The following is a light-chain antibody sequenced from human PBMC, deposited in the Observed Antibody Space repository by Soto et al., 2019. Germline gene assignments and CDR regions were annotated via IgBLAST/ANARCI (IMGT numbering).Light chain of an antibody. CDR2: EGS. Sequence: QSVLTQPASVSGSPGQSITISCTGTSSDVGGYDLVSWYQQHPGKAPNLIIYEGSKLPSVISNRFSGSKSGNTAYLIISGIQGDDECDYYCCAYVSSNTLLFGGGTKLTVL. CDR1: SSDVGGYDL. CDR3: CAYVSSNTLL. V-gene: IGLV2-23*01. J-gene: IGLJ3*02.